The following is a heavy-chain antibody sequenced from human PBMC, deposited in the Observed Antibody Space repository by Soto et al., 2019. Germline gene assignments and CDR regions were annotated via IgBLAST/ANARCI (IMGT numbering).Heavy chain of an antibody. CDR1: GFTFSSYG. J-gene: IGHJ3*02. D-gene: IGHD6-13*01. V-gene: IGHV3-33*01. Sequence: QVQLVESGGGVVQPGRSLRLSCAASGFTFSSYGMHWVRQAPGKGLEWVAVIWYDGSNKYYADSVKGRFTISRDNSKNTLHMQMNSLRAEDTAVYYCHIAAAGPDAFDIWGQGTMVTVSS. CDR2: IWYDGSNK. CDR3: HIAAAGPDAFDI.